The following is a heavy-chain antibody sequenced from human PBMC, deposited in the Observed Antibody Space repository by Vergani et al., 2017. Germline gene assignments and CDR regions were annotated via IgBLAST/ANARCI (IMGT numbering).Heavy chain of an antibody. CDR2: ISWNSGSI. D-gene: IGHD3-22*01. J-gene: IGHJ4*02. Sequence: EVQLVESGGDLVQPGRSLRLSCAASGFTFDDYAMHWVRQAPGKGLEWVSGISWNSGSIGYADSVKGRFTISRENAKNSLYMQMNILRAEDTALYYCAKDNYYDSSGYSFDYWGQGTLVTVSS. CDR1: GFTFDDYA. V-gene: IGHV3-9*01. CDR3: AKDNYYDSSGYSFDY.